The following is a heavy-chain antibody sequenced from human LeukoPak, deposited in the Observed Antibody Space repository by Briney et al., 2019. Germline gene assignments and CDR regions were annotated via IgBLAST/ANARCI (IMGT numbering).Heavy chain of an antibody. CDR1: GFTFSSYG. J-gene: IGHJ3*02. Sequence: PGGSLRLSCAASGFTFSSYGMHWVRQAPGKGLEWVAFIRYDGSNKYYADSVKGRFTISRDNSKNTLYLQMNSLNSLRAEDTAVYYCARPVGGYCSGGGCPRATFDIWGQGTRVTVSS. D-gene: IGHD2-15*01. CDR3: ARPVGGYCSGGGCPRATFDI. CDR2: IRYDGSNK. V-gene: IGHV3-30*02.